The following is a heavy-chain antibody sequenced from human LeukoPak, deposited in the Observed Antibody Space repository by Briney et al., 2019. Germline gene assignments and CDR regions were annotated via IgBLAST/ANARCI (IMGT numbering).Heavy chain of an antibody. CDR2: IYNSGST. Sequence: PSETLSLTCTVSRGSISSYYWTWIRQPPGQGLEGIGYIYNSGSTNYNPSLKSRVTISVDTSKNQFSLKLSSVTAADTAVYYCARGRITIFGVVTPHFDYWGQGTLVTVSS. D-gene: IGHD3-3*01. J-gene: IGHJ4*02. CDR1: RGSISSYY. CDR3: ARGRITIFGVVTPHFDY. V-gene: IGHV4-59*01.